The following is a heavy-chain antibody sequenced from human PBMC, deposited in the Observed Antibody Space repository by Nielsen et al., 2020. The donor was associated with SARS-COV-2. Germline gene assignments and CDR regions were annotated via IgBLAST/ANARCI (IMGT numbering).Heavy chain of an antibody. V-gene: IGHV4-4*02. CDR3: AREFIRFPHNWFDP. J-gene: IGHJ5*02. D-gene: IGHD3-3*01. CDR2: IYDSGST. Sequence: SETLSLTCTVSGGSISSNNWWSWVRQPPGKGLEWIGEIYDSGSTNYNPSLKSRVTISINTSKKQFSLKLSSVTAADTAVYYCAREFIRFPHNWFDPWGQGNLVTVSS. CDR1: GGSISSNNW.